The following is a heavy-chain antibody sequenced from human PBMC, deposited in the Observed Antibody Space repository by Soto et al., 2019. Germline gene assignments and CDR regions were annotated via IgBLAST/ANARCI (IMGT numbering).Heavy chain of an antibody. CDR1: GVTFSSYE. CDR3: ARDQDYDSSEPEYFQH. J-gene: IGHJ1*01. V-gene: IGHV3-48*03. Sequence: PAGSLTLSCAASGVTFSSYEMNWVRQAPGKGLEWVSYISSSGSTIYYADSVKGRFTISKDNAKNSLYLQMNSLRAEDTVVYYCARDQDYDSSEPEYFQHWGQGTLVTVSS. D-gene: IGHD3-22*01. CDR2: ISSSGSTI.